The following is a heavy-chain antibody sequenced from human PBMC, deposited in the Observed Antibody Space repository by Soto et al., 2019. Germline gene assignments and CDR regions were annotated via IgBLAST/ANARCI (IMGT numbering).Heavy chain of an antibody. CDR3: GARPGGGGY. Sequence: EVQLVESGGGLIQPGGSLRLSCAVSGFTVSNNYMSWVRQAPGKGLEGVSVIYSGGYTAYGDSVKGRFTISRDNSKNNLYLQINTRGAAGPAVFYWGARPGGGGYWGQGTLVTVSS. CDR1: GFTVSNNY. V-gene: IGHV3-53*01. CDR2: IYSGGYT. D-gene: IGHD6-6*01. J-gene: IGHJ4*02.